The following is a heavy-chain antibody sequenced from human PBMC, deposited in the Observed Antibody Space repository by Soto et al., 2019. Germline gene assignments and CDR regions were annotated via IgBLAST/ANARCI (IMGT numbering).Heavy chain of an antibody. J-gene: IGHJ6*02. CDR1: GFTFSSYG. Sequence: QVQLVESGGGVVQPGRSLRLSCAASGFTFSSYGMHWVRQAPGKGLEWVAVISYDGSNKYYADSVKGRFTISRDNSKNTLYLQMNSLRAEDTAVYYCAKGRDLEYYYYGMDVWGQGTTVTVSS. V-gene: IGHV3-30*18. CDR3: AKGRDLEYYYYGMDV. CDR2: ISYDGSNK.